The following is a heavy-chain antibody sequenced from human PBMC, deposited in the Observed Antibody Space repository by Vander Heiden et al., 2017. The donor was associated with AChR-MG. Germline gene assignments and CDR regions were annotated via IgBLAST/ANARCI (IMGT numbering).Heavy chain of an antibody. CDR3: AREVHI. CDR2: ITPLTGTG. D-gene: IGHD3-10*01. CDR1: GGLISTYT. V-gene: IGHV1-69*01. J-gene: IGHJ4*02. Sequence: QVQLVQSGAEVKKPGSSVKVSCKASGGLISTYTMSWVRQAPGQGLEWMGGITPLTGTGHYAQKFEGRVTSTADDTTKTVYMTLASLRPDDTAIYFCAREVHIWGQGTQVTVSS.